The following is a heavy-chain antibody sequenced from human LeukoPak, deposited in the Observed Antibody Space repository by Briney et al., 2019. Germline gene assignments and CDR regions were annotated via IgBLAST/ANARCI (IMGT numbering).Heavy chain of an antibody. CDR3: ATLSTMVRGVIIGGFDY. Sequence: SVKVSCKASGYTFTSYGISWVRQAPGQGLEWMGGIIPIFGTANYAQKFQGRVTITADKSTSTAYMELSSLRSEDTAVYYCATLSTMVRGVIIGGFDYWGQGTLVTVSS. CDR1: GYTFTSYG. J-gene: IGHJ4*02. D-gene: IGHD3-10*01. V-gene: IGHV1-69*06. CDR2: IIPIFGTA.